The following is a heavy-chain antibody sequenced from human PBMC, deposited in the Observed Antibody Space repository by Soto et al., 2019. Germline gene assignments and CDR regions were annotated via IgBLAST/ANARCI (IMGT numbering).Heavy chain of an antibody. D-gene: IGHD6-13*01. CDR3: ARDPPAAGTQSLYY. V-gene: IGHV3-30-3*01. Sequence: GGSMILSNASSELDISGYYMRLIRQKQGKGLEWVAVISNDGSNKYYADSVKGRFTISRDNSKNTLYLQMNSLRAEDTAVYYCARDPPAAGTQSLYYRGQGTLVTVSS. CDR1: ELDISGYY. J-gene: IGHJ4*02. CDR2: ISNDGSNK.